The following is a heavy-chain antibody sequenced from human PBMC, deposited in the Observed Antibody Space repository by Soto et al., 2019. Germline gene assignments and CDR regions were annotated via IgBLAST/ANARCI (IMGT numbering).Heavy chain of an antibody. CDR3: ARDQDGAGPTADY. J-gene: IGHJ4*02. V-gene: IGHV3-74*01. CDR2: INNDGSYT. CDR1: GFTFSGYW. Sequence: EMQLVESGGGLVQPGGSLRLSCGASGFTFSGYWMHWVRQAPGKGLVWVSRINNDGSYTVYADSVRGRFTISRDNAKNTPYLQMNSLRVEDTAIYYCARDQDGAGPTADYWGQGTLVTVSS.